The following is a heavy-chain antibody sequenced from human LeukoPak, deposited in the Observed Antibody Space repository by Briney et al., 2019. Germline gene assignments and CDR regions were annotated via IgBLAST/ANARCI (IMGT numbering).Heavy chain of an antibody. J-gene: IGHJ6*02. CDR3: ARDFTPEYYYYGMDV. CDR2: ISYDGSNK. Sequence: GGSVRLSCAASGFTFSSYAMHWVRQAPGKGLEWVAVISYDGSNKYYADSVKGRFTISRDNSKNTLYLQMNSLRAEDTAVYYCARDFTPEYYYYGMDVWGQGTTVTVSS. CDR1: GFTFSSYA. V-gene: IGHV3-30-3*01.